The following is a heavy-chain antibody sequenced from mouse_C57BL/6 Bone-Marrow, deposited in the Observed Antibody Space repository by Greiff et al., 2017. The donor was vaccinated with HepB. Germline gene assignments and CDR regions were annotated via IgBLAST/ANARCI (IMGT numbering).Heavy chain of an antibody. V-gene: IGHV1-64*01. D-gene: IGHD1-1*01. CDR2: IHPNSGST. CDR1: GYTFTSYW. J-gene: IGHJ4*01. CDR3: ASLFITTVVATRGYAMDY. Sequence: QVHVKQPGAELVKPGASVKLSCKASGYTFTSYWMHWVKQRPGQGLEWIGMIHPNSGSTNYNEKFKSKATLTVDKSSSTAYMQLSSLTSEDSAVYYCASLFITTVVATRGYAMDYWGQGTSVTVSS.